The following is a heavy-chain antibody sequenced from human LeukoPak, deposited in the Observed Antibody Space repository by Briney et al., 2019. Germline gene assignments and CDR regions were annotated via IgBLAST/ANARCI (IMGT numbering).Heavy chain of an antibody. CDR3: ARASRGYYDSSGYYRSFDY. D-gene: IGHD3-22*01. V-gene: IGHV3-48*03. J-gene: IGHJ4*02. CDR2: IGSSGSTI. Sequence: GGSLRLSCAASGFTFSSYEMNWVRQAPGKGLEWVSYIGSSGSTIYYADSVKGRFTISRDNAKNSLYLQMNSLRAEDTAVYYCARASRGYYDSSGYYRSFDYWGQGTLVTVSS. CDR1: GFTFSSYE.